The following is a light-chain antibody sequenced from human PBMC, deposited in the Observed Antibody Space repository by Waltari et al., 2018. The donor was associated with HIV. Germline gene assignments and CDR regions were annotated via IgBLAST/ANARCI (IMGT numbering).Light chain of an antibody. CDR1: NPHTGSNS. Sequence: QSVLTHPPPPSGTPGPRVTIYCSGSNPHTGSNSVSWYHQLPGTAPKLLIYWDNQRPSGVPVRFSGSKSGTSASLAISGLRSEDEADYYCAAWDDSLSGRVFGGGTNLTVL. J-gene: IGLJ3*02. CDR2: WDN. V-gene: IGLV1-47*01. CDR3: AAWDDSLSGRV.